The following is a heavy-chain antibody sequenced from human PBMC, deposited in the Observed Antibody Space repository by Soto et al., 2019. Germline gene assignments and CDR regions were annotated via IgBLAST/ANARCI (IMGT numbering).Heavy chain of an antibody. V-gene: IGHV4-34*01. Sequence: SETLSLTCAVYGGSFSGYYWSWIRQPPGKGLEWIGEINHSGSTNYNPSLKSRVTISVDTSKNQFSLKLSSVTAADTAVYYCAIKMVIAIPGQLGSGGEKYYFDYWGQGTLVTVSS. CDR1: GGSFSGYY. CDR3: AIKMVIAIPGQLGSGGEKYYFDY. D-gene: IGHD2-21*01. J-gene: IGHJ4*02. CDR2: INHSGST.